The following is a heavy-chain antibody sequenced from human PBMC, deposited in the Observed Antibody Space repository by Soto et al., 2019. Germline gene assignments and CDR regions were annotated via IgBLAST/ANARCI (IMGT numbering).Heavy chain of an antibody. J-gene: IGHJ3*02. CDR2: ISYAGSNK. CDR3: ARQARPSYDSSGYYYESDAFDI. Sequence: QVQLVESGGGVVQPGRSLRLSCAASGFTFSSYAMHWVRQAPGKGLEWVAVISYAGSNKNYADSVKSRFTSFRDNSKKPVHLQMNSRRADDTAVFYWARQARPSYDSSGYYYESDAFDIWGQGTMVTVSS. V-gene: IGHV3-30-3*01. CDR1: GFTFSSYA. D-gene: IGHD3-22*01.